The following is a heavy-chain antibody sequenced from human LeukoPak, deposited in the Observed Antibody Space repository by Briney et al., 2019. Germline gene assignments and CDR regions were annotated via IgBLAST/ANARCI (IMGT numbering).Heavy chain of an antibody. J-gene: IGHJ4*02. CDR2: IIPILGIA. CDR1: GGTFSSYA. Sequence: SVKVSCKASGGTFSSYAISWVRQAPGQGLEWMGRIIPILGIANYAQKFQGRVTITADKSTSTAYMELSSLRSEDTAVYYCARGLPQWPARLDYWGQGTLVTVSS. CDR3: ARGLPQWPARLDY. D-gene: IGHD6-19*01. V-gene: IGHV1-69*04.